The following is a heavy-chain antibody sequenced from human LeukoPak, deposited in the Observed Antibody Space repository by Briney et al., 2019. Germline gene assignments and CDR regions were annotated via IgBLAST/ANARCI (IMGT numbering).Heavy chain of an antibody. V-gene: IGHV3-48*01. Sequence: PGGSLRLSCAASGFTFSSYSMNWVRQAPGKGLEGVSYISSSSSTIYYADSVKGRFTISRDNAKNSLYLQMNSLRAEDTAVYYCARDGERYCSSTSCFSLKNYYYMDVWGKGTTVTVSS. CDR3: ARDGERYCSSTSCFSLKNYYYMDV. CDR2: ISSSSSTI. CDR1: GFTFSSYS. D-gene: IGHD2-2*01. J-gene: IGHJ6*03.